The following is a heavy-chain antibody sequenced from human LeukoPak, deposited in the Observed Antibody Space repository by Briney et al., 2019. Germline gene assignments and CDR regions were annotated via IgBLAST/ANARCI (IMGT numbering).Heavy chain of an antibody. CDR2: VSPDSGDT. D-gene: IGHD6-19*01. V-gene: IGHV1-8*01. CDR3: TRRRAAGD. J-gene: IGHJ4*02. CDR1: GYPFTNND. Sequence: ASVKVSCKASGYPFTNNDINWVRQATGQGTEWMGWVSPDSGDTGYAPNFRGRVTMTTDTSINTAYMELTSLTSEDTAIYYCTRRRAAGDWGQGTLVTVSS.